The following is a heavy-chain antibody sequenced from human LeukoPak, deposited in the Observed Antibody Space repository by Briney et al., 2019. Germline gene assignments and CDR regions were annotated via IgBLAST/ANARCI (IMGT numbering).Heavy chain of an antibody. Sequence: ASVKVSCKASGYTFTGYYMHWVRQAPGRGLEWTGWINPNSGGTNYAQKFQGRVTMTRDTSISTAHMELSRLRSDDTAVYYCARGGLVYSGYDSLDYWGQGTLVTVSS. CDR1: GYTFTGYY. V-gene: IGHV1-2*02. J-gene: IGHJ4*02. D-gene: IGHD5-12*01. CDR2: INPNSGGT. CDR3: ARGGLVYSGYDSLDY.